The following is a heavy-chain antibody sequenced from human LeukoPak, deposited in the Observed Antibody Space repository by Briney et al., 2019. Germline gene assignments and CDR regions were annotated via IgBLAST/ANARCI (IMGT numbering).Heavy chain of an antibody. CDR3: AKGHSCSGGSCYSWLFDY. CDR2: ISGSGGST. CDR1: GFTCSSYA. V-gene: IGHV3-23*01. Sequence: GGSLRLSCAASGFTCSSYAMSWVRQAPGKGLEWVSAISGSGGSTYYADSVKGRFTISRDNSKNTLYLQMNSLRAEDTAVYYCAKGHSCSGGSCYSWLFDYWGQGTLVTVSS. D-gene: IGHD2-15*01. J-gene: IGHJ4*02.